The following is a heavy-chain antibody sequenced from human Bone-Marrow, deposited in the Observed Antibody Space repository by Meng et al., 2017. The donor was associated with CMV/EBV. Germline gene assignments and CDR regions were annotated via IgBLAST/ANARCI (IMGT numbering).Heavy chain of an antibody. CDR1: GGSFSGYY. D-gene: IGHD4-23*01. CDR3: ARGLVVVVTPRNWFDP. J-gene: IGHJ5*02. CDR2: INHSGST. V-gene: IGHV4-34*01. Sequence: GSLRLSCAVYGGSFSGYYWSWIRQPPGKGLEWIGEINHSGSTNYNPSLKSRVTISVDTSKNQFSLKLSSVTAADTAVYYCARGLVVVVTPRNWFDPWGQGTRVTGSS.